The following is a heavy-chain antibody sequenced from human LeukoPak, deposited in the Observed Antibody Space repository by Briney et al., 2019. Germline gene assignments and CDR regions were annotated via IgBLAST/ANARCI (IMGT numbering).Heavy chain of an antibody. CDR2: AYSGVNA. CDR1: GDSMHSYC. Sequence: SETLSLTCTVSGDSMHSYCWTWIPQTPEKGLEWIGRAYSGVNAYYNPSLQSRVTISVDKSNNQFSLDLTSVTATDTALYYCAREKSGTLTRAYYYIDVWGKGITVTVSS. V-gene: IGHV4-4*07. CDR3: AREKSGTLTRAYYYIDV. J-gene: IGHJ6*03. D-gene: IGHD1-26*01.